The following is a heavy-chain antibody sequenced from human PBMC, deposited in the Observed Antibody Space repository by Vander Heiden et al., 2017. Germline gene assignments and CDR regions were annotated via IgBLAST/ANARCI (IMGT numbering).Heavy chain of an antibody. J-gene: IGHJ4*02. CDR1: VLTFDDYA. V-gene: IGHV3-9*01. D-gene: IGHD5-18*01. CDR3: AKEKRGNSYGYFYFDY. CDR2: LNWNSHSI. Sequence: EAQLVASGGGVLQVGRSLRPSCADYVLTFDDYAMHWVRQAPGKGLEWIAGLNWNSHSIGYADSVKGRFTISRDNAKNSLYLQMNSLRAEDTALYYCAKEKRGNSYGYFYFDYWGQGALVTVSS.